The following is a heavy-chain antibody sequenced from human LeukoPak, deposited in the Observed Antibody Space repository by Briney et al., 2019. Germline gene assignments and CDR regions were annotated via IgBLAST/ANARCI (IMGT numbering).Heavy chain of an antibody. J-gene: IGHJ4*02. CDR1: GFTFSSYW. CDR2: INSDGSST. D-gene: IGHD3-10*01. Sequence: GGSLRLSCAASGFTFSSYWMHWVRQAPGKGLVWVSRINSDGSSTSYADSVKGRFTISRDNAKNTLYLQMNSLRAEDTAVYYCTSYGSGSSYFDYWGQGTLVTVSS. CDR3: TSYGSGSSYFDY. V-gene: IGHV3-74*01.